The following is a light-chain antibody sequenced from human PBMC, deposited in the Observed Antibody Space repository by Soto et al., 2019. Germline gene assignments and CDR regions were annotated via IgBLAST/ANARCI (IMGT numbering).Light chain of an antibody. CDR3: CSYAGSYLPYV. V-gene: IGLV2-11*01. Sequence: QSALTQPRSVSGSPGQSVTISCTGTSSDVGGYNYVSWYQHHPGRAPKLMIYDVSKRPSGVPDRFSGSKSGNTAYLTISGLQAEDDADYYCCSYAGSYLPYVFGTGNKVTVL. CDR1: SSDVGGYNY. CDR2: DVS. J-gene: IGLJ1*01.